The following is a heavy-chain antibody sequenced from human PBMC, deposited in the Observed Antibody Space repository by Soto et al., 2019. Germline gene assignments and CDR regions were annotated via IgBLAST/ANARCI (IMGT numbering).Heavy chain of an antibody. Sequence: QVQLQESGPGLVKPSETLSLTCTVSGGSISSYYWSWIRQPPGKGLEWIGYIYYSGSTNYNPSLKSRVTISVDTSNNQFSLKLSSVTAADTAVYYCARASPTYYYDSSGSTFDPWGQGTLVTVSS. CDR3: ARASPTYYYDSSGSTFDP. CDR1: GGSISSYY. J-gene: IGHJ5*02. V-gene: IGHV4-59*01. D-gene: IGHD3-22*01. CDR2: IYYSGST.